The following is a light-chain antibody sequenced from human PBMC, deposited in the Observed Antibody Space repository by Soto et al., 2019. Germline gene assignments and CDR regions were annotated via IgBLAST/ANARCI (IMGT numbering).Light chain of an antibody. Sequence: EIVLTQSPATLSLSPGERATLSCRASQSVSSYLAWYQQKRGQAPRLLISDASNRATGIASRFSGSGSGTDFTLTISNFEPEDSAVYYCQQRSNWRYTFGQGTKLEIK. CDR1: QSVSSY. CDR2: DAS. J-gene: IGKJ2*01. V-gene: IGKV3-11*01. CDR3: QQRSNWRYT.